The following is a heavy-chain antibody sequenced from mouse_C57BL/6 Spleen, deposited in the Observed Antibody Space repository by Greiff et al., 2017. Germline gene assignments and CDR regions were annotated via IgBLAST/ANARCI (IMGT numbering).Heavy chain of an antibody. CDR2: INPSNGGT. CDR1: GYTFTSYW. CDR3: AAYYYGSSGWYFDV. D-gene: IGHD1-1*01. J-gene: IGHJ1*03. V-gene: IGHV1-53*01. Sequence: VQLQQSGTELVKPGASVKLSCKASGYTFTSYWMHWVKQRPGQGLEWIGNINPSNGGTNYNEKFKSKATLTVDKSSSTAYMQLSSLTSEDSAVYYCAAYYYGSSGWYFDVWGTGTTVTVSS.